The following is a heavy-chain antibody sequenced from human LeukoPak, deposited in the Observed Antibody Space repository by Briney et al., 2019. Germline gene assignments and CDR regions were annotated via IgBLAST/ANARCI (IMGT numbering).Heavy chain of an antibody. CDR3: ARDSRSIAARHNWFDP. D-gene: IGHD6-6*01. Sequence: GRSLRLSCAASGFPFSSYAMHWVRQAPGKGLEWVAVISYDGSNKYYADSVKGRFTISRDNSKNTLYLQMNSLRAEDTAVYYCARDSRSIAARHNWFDPWGQGTLVTVSS. CDR2: ISYDGSNK. V-gene: IGHV3-30-3*01. J-gene: IGHJ5*02. CDR1: GFPFSSYA.